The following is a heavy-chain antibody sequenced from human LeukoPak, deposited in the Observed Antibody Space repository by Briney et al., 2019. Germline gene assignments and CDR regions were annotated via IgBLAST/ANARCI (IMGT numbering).Heavy chain of an antibody. J-gene: IGHJ6*03. CDR2: IYYSGST. CDR3: AREDSGNFYYMDV. V-gene: IGHV4-39*07. Sequence: SETLSLTCTVSGGSISSSSYYWGWIRQPPGKGLEWIGSIYYSGSTFYNPSLKNRVTISVDTSKNQFSLKLSSVTAADTAVYYCAREDSGNFYYMDVWGKGTTVTVSS. CDR1: GGSISSSSYY. D-gene: IGHD1-26*01.